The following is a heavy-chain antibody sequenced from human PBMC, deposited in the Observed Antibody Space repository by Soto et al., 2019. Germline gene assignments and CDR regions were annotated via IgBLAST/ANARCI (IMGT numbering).Heavy chain of an antibody. V-gene: IGHV3-23*01. CDR1: GFTFSSYA. D-gene: IGHD4-17*01. CDR2: ISGSGGST. Sequence: EVQLLESGGGLVQPGGSLRLSCAASGFTFSSYAMSWVRQAPGKGLEWVSAISGSGGSTYYADSVKGRFTISRDNSKNTLYLQMNSLRAEDKAVYYCAKGFGDAPYYYYYYGMDVWGQGTTVTVSS. J-gene: IGHJ6*02. CDR3: AKGFGDAPYYYYYYGMDV.